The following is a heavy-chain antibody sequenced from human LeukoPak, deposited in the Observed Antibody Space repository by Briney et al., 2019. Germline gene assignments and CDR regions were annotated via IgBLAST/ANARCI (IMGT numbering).Heavy chain of an antibody. J-gene: IGHJ5*02. CDR3: ARYDAGYSYDPRGWFDP. D-gene: IGHD5-18*01. CDR1: GFTFSSYW. V-gene: IGHV3-74*01. CDR2: INSDGSST. Sequence: GGSLRLSCAASGFTFSSYWMHWVRQAPGKGLVWVSRINSDGSSTSYADSVKGRFTSSINIAKNTLYLQMTRLRAEDTAVDSGARYDAGYSYDPRGWFDPWGQGTLVTVSS.